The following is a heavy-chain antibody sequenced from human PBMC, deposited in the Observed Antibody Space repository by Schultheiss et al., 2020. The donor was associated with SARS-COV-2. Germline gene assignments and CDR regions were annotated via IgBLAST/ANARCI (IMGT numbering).Heavy chain of an antibody. CDR2: ISSNGGST. V-gene: IGHV3-64*01. J-gene: IGHJ6*02. CDR3: AKDWGSGHYYGMDV. Sequence: GGSLRLSCATSGFTFRSYWMSWVRQAPGKGLEYVSAISSNGGSTYYANSVKGRFTISRDNSKNTLYLQMNSLRAEDTAVYYCAKDWGSGHYYGMDVWGQGTTVTVSS. CDR1: GFTFRSYW. D-gene: IGHD7-27*01.